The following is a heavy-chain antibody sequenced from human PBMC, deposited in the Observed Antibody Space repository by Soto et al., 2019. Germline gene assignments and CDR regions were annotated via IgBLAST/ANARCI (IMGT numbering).Heavy chain of an antibody. V-gene: IGHV1-18*01. D-gene: IGHD3-22*01. Sequence: WASVKVSCKASGYTFTSYGISWVRQAPGQGLEWMGWISAYNGNTNYAQKLQGRVTMTTDTSTSTAYMELRSLRSDDTAVYYCARGGNYYDSSEGFDYWGQGTLVTVSS. CDR3: ARGGNYYDSSEGFDY. J-gene: IGHJ4*02. CDR2: ISAYNGNT. CDR1: GYTFTSYG.